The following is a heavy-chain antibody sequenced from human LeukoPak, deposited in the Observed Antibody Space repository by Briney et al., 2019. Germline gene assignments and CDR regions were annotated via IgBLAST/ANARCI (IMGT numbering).Heavy chain of an antibody. Sequence: PSETLSLTCTVSGGSISSSSYYWGWIRQPPGKGLEWIGSTYYSGSTYYNPSLKSRVTISVDTSKNQFSLKLSSVTAADTAVYYCARLEYSGYDLPYYFDYWGQGTLVIVSS. CDR3: ARLEYSGYDLPYYFDY. J-gene: IGHJ4*02. CDR1: GGSISSSSYY. CDR2: TYYSGST. D-gene: IGHD5-12*01. V-gene: IGHV4-39*01.